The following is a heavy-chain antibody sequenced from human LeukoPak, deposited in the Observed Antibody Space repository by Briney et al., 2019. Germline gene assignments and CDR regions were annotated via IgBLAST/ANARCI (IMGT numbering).Heavy chain of an antibody. Sequence: PSETLSLTCTFSGGSISSSRYYWRWIRQPPGKGLEWIGSIYYSGSTYYNPSLKSRVTISVDTSKNQFSLKLSSVTAADTAVYYCARGPSSSYDYWGQGTLVTVSS. CDR1: GGSISSSRYY. J-gene: IGHJ4*02. CDR2: IYYSGST. D-gene: IGHD6-6*01. CDR3: ARGPSSSYDY. V-gene: IGHV4-39*07.